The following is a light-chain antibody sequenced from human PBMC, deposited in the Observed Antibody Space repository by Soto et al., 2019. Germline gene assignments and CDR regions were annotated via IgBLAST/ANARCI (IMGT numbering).Light chain of an antibody. V-gene: IGLV2-8*01. J-gene: IGLJ2*01. CDR3: SSYAGNNVV. CDR1: SDDVGRYNY. CDR2: EVT. Sequence: QSALTQPPSASGSPGQSVTISCTGTSDDVGRYNYVSWYQQHPGKAPRLMIYEVTKRPSGVPDRFSGSKSGNTASLTVSGLQAEDEADYYCSSYAGNNVVFGGGTKLTVL.